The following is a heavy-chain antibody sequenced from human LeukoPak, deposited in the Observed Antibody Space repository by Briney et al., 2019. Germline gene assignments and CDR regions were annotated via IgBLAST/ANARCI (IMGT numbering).Heavy chain of an antibody. CDR3: ARHLPTKVYYYYYMDV. D-gene: IGHD2-8*01. J-gene: IGHJ6*03. Sequence: PSETLSLTCTVSGGSISSSSYYWGWIRQPPGKGLEWIGSFYYSGSTYYNPSLKSRVTISVDTSKNQFSLKLSSVTAADTAVYYCARHLPTKVYYYYYMDVWGKGTTVTVSS. V-gene: IGHV4-39*01. CDR1: GGSISSSSYY. CDR2: FYYSGST.